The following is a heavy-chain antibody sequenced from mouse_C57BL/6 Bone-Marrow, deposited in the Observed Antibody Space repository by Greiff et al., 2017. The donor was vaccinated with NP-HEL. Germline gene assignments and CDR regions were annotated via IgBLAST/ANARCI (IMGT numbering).Heavy chain of an antibody. J-gene: IGHJ3*01. CDR3: ARGRLRSPAWFAY. V-gene: IGHV1-64*01. Sequence: VQLQQSGAELVKPGASVKLSCKASGYTFTSYWMHWVEQRPGQGLEWIGMIHPNSGSTNYNEKFKSKATLTVDKSSSTAYMQLSSLTSEDSAVYYCARGRLRSPAWFAYWGQGTLVTVSA. CDR1: GYTFTSYW. D-gene: IGHD2-2*01. CDR2: IHPNSGST.